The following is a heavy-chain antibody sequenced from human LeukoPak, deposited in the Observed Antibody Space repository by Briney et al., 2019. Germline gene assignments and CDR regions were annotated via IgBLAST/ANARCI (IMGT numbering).Heavy chain of an antibody. J-gene: IGHJ4*02. CDR3: ARDTDGLGY. Sequence: GGSLRLSCAASGFTFSSYWMNWVRQAPGKGLVWVSRIASDGSSTTYADSVKGRFSISRDNAKNTMFLQMNGLRAEDTAVYYCARDTDGLGYWGQGTLVTVSS. CDR2: IASDGSST. V-gene: IGHV3-74*01. D-gene: IGHD6-6*01. CDR1: GFTFSSYW.